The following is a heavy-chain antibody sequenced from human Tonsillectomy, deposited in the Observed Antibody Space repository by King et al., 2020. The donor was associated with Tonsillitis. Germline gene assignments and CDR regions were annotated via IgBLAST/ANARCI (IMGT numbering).Heavy chain of an antibody. V-gene: IGHV1-8*01. CDR2: MNPNSGNT. CDR1: GHTSTTYD. J-gene: IGHJ6*02. Sequence: QLVQSGAEVKKPGASVKVSCKASGHTSTTYDINWVRQATGQGLEWRGWMNPNSGNTGYAQKFQGRVTMTRNTSISTAYMELSSLRSEDTAVYYCVRYCTSTSCYYGMDVWGQGTTGTVSS. D-gene: IGHD2-2*01. CDR3: VRYCTSTSCYYGMDV.